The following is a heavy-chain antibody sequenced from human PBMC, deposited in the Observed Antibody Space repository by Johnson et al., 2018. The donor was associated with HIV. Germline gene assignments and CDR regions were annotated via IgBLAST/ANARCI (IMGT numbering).Heavy chain of an antibody. CDR2: IRYDGSNK. CDR1: GFTFSSYG. Sequence: QMLLVESGGGVVQPGGSLRLSCAASGFTFSSYGMHWVRQAPGKGLEWVTFIRYDGSNKYYADSVKGRFTISRDNSKNTLYLQMNSLRAGDTAVYYCARGRDSSGFNDAFDIWGQGTMVTVSS. CDR3: ARGRDSSGFNDAFDI. J-gene: IGHJ3*02. V-gene: IGHV3-30*02. D-gene: IGHD3-22*01.